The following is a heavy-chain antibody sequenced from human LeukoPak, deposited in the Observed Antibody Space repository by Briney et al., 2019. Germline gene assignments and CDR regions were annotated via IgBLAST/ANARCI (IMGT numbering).Heavy chain of an antibody. CDR2: IIPIFGTA. D-gene: IGHD1-26*01. J-gene: IGHJ4*02. CDR3: ARDVVVAATTPLDY. CDR1: GGTFSSYA. V-gene: IGHV1-69*05. Sequence: PKASVKVSCKASGGTFSSYAISWVRQAPGQGLEWMGRIIPIFGTANYAQKFQGRVTITTDESTSTAYMELSSLRSEDTAVYYCARDVVVAATTPLDYWGQGTLVTVSS.